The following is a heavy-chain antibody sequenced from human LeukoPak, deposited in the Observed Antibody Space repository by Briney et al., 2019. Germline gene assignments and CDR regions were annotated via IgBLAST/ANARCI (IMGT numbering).Heavy chain of an antibody. V-gene: IGHV3-64*01. CDR1: GFTFSSYA. D-gene: IGHD1-26*01. Sequence: GGSLRLSCAASGFTFSSYAMHWVRQAPGKGLEYVSAISSNGGSTYYANSVKGRFTISRDNSKNTLYLQMGSLRAEDMAVYYCARGGYSGSYHFDYWGQGTLVTVSS. J-gene: IGHJ4*02. CDR3: ARGGYSGSYHFDY. CDR2: ISSNGGST.